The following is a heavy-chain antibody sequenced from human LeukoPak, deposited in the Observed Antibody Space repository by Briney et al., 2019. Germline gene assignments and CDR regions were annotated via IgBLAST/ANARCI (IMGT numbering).Heavy chain of an antibody. V-gene: IGHV3-30*18. Sequence: GGSLRLSCAASGFTFSSYGMHWVRQAPGKGLEWVAVISYDGSNKYYADSVKGRFTISRDNSKNTLYLQMNSLRAEDTAVYYCAKDRGVRGVITSDSGLGVDVWGQGTTVTVSS. CDR2: ISYDGSNK. CDR1: GFTFSSYG. D-gene: IGHD3-10*01. J-gene: IGHJ6*02. CDR3: AKDRGVRGVITSDSGLGVDV.